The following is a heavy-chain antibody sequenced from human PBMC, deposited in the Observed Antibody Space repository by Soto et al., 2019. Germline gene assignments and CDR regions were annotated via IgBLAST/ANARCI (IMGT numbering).Heavy chain of an antibody. V-gene: IGHV4-31*03. CDR3: ARMYSSGSGWFQP. CDR2: FYSSWNI. CDR1: VYSITAGGYY. D-gene: IGHD6-19*01. Sequence: PSETLSLTCFVSVYSITAGGYYFSWIRHHPGKGLEWIGSFYSSWNIIYNPSLRSRVSISGDTSSNQFSMSLTSVTAADTARYYCARMYSSGSGWFQPWGQGTMVTVSS. J-gene: IGHJ5*02.